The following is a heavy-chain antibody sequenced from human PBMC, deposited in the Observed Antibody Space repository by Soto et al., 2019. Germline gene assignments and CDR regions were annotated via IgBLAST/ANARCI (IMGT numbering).Heavy chain of an antibody. D-gene: IGHD4-17*01. Sequence: GGSLRLSCAASGFTFSGYAMSWVRQAPGKGLEWVSVIHGGGNSAYYADSVKGRFTISRDNSKNTLYLQMSSLRGEDTAVYYCAKNRGRATTSWHFDSWGQGTMVTVSS. CDR2: IHGGGNSA. CDR3: AKNRGRATTSWHFDS. V-gene: IGHV3-23*01. J-gene: IGHJ4*02. CDR1: GFTFSGYA.